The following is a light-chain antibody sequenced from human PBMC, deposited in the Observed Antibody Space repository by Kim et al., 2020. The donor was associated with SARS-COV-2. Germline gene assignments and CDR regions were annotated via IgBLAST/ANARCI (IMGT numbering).Light chain of an antibody. CDR3: QVWDSGSDHYV. V-gene: IGLV3-21*04. Sequence: AREETAWITGWGDSIAMKGVHWYPQESGQAPVPVIFYDSDRPSGIPERFSGSNSGNTATLTISGVEAGDEADYYCQVWDSGSDHYVFGTGTKVTVL. J-gene: IGLJ1*01. CDR1: SIAMKG. CDR2: YDS.